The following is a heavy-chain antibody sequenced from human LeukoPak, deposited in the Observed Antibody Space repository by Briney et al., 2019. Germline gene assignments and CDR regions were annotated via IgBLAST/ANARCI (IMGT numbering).Heavy chain of an antibody. CDR3: ARGEAVAGLDY. CDR1: GGSISSSSYY. V-gene: IGHV4-39*07. D-gene: IGHD6-19*01. CDR2: IYYSGST. J-gene: IGHJ4*02. Sequence: SETLSLTCTVSGGSISSSSYYWGWIRQPPGKGLEWIGSIYYSGSTYYKPSLKSRITISVDTSKNQFSLKLSSVTAADTAVYYCARGEAVAGLDYWGQGTLVTVSS.